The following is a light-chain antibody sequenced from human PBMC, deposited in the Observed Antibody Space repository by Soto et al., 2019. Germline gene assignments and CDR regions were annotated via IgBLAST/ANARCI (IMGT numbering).Light chain of an antibody. CDR2: RNS. V-gene: IGLV1-47*01. J-gene: IGLJ2*01. Sequence: QPVLTQPPSASGTPGQRVTISCSGSSSNIGSNYVYWYQQLPGTVPQRLIYRNSERPSGVPDRFSGSKSGSSASLAISGLRSEDEADYYCAAWDDSLSGVVFGGGTKLTVL. CDR1: SSNIGSNY. CDR3: AAWDDSLSGVV.